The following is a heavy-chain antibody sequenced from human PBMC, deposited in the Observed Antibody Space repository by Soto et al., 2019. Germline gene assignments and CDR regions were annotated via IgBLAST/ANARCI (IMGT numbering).Heavy chain of an antibody. CDR3: ARDRPGTNYGFDP. J-gene: IGHJ5*02. V-gene: IGHV4-61*01. CDR2: INHSGST. CDR1: GGSVSSGSYY. Sequence: SETLSLTCTVSGGSVSSGSYYRSWIRQPPGKGLEWIGEINHSGSTNYNPSLKSRVTISVDTSKNQFSLKLSSVTAADTAVYYCARDRPGTNYGFDPWGPGTLVTVSS. D-gene: IGHD1-7*01.